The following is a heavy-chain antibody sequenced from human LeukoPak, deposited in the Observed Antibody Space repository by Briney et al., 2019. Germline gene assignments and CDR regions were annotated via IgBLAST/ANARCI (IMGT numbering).Heavy chain of an antibody. Sequence: ASAKVSCKASGYTFTSYGISWVRQAPGQGLEWMGWTSVYNSQTNFAQKFQGRVTMTTDRSTSTAYMELRSLRSDDTAVYYCARDMVGLAADGNWFDPWGQGTLVTVSS. D-gene: IGHD6-13*01. CDR1: GYTFTSYG. CDR3: ARDMVGLAADGNWFDP. J-gene: IGHJ5*02. V-gene: IGHV1-18*01. CDR2: TSVYNSQT.